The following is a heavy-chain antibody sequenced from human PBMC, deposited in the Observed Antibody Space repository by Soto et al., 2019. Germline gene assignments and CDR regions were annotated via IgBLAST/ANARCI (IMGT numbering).Heavy chain of an antibody. CDR1: GGSISNYY. Sequence: PSETLSLTCTVSGGSISNYYWSWIRQPPGRGLEWIGHIFYSGSTNYNPALKSRVTISVDTSKSQFSLKLSSVTAADTAVYYCARRRGFPYYYGMDVWGQGTTVTVSS. CDR3: ARRRGFPYYYGMDV. J-gene: IGHJ6*02. D-gene: IGHD5-12*01. V-gene: IGHV4-59*03. CDR2: IFYSGST.